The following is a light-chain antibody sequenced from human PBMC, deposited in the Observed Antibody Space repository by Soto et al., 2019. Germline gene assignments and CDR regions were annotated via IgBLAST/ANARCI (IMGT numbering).Light chain of an antibody. CDR3: SSYTTTDPYG. CDR2: EVS. V-gene: IGLV2-14*01. J-gene: IGLJ1*01. CDR1: SSDVGAYDF. Sequence: QSVLTQPASVSGSPGQSITISCTGTSSDVGAYDFVSWYQQHPGKAPKYLIYEVSNRPSGVSDRFSGSKSGTTASLTISGLQAEDEADYYCSSYTTTDPYGFGTGTKVTVL.